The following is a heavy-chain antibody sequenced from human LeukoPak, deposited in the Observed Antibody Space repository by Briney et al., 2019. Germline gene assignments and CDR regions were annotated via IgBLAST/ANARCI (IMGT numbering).Heavy chain of an antibody. V-gene: IGHV3-74*01. J-gene: IGHJ6*02. CDR2: INSDGRDT. CDR3: ARNHWNYVYYGMDV. D-gene: IGHD1-1*01. CDR1: GFTFSSFW. Sequence: GGSLRLSCVASGFTFSSFWMYWVRQAPGTGLVWVSGINSDGRDTRYADSVKGRFTISRDNAKNTVYLQMNSLRAEDTAVYYCARNHWNYVYYGMDVWGQGTTVTVSS.